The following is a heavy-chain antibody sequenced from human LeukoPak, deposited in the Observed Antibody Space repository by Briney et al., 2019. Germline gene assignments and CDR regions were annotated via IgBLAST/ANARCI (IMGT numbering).Heavy chain of an antibody. J-gene: IGHJ3*02. CDR2: IYYSGST. D-gene: IGHD6-13*01. CDR3: ARPRDSSSWNAFDI. CDR1: GGSISSYY. V-gene: IGHV4-59*08. Sequence: SETLSLTCTVSGGSISSYYWSWIRQPPGKGLEWIGYIYYSGSTNYNPSLKSRVTISVDTSKNQFSLKLSPVTAADTAVYYCARPRDSSSWNAFDIWGQGTMVTVSS.